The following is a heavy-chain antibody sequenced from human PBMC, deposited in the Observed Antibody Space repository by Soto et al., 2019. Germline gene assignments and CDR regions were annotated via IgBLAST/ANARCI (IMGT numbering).Heavy chain of an antibody. D-gene: IGHD3-3*01. V-gene: IGHV3-48*02. CDR3: ARIKLVEWFFINVDVYDMDV. J-gene: IGHJ6*02. CDR2: ISSDSRTI. CDR1: GFSLSDYA. Sequence: GGSLRLSCVASGFSLSDYAVNWVRQAPGKGLEWFSFISSDSRTIYYADFVEGRFTVSRDNARNSVSLQMDSLRDEDAAVYYCARIKLVEWFFINVDVYDMDVWGQGTPVTVSS.